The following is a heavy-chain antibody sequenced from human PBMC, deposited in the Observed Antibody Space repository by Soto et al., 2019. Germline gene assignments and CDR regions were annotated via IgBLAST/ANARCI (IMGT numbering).Heavy chain of an antibody. V-gene: IGHV4-59*01. Sequence: SETLSLTCTVSGGSISTYYWSWIRQPPGKGLEWIGYVFYSGITNYNPSLKSRVTISVDTSKNQFSLRLSSVTAADTAVYYCARESRGYYFDYWGQGTLVTVS. J-gene: IGHJ4*02. CDR1: GGSISTYY. CDR2: VFYSGIT. D-gene: IGHD2-15*01. CDR3: ARESRGYYFDY.